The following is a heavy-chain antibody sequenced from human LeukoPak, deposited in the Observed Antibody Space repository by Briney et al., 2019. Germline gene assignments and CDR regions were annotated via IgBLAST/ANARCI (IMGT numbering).Heavy chain of an antibody. Sequence: GGSLRLSCAAAGFPFSSYSMNWVRQAPGKGLEWVSSISSSSSYIYYADSVKGRFTISRDNAKNSLYLQMNSLRAEDTAVYYCARGYSGYDWRADAFDIWGQGTMVTVSS. CDR3: ARGYSGYDWRADAFDI. V-gene: IGHV3-21*01. CDR2: ISSSSSYI. CDR1: GFPFSSYS. D-gene: IGHD5-12*01. J-gene: IGHJ3*02.